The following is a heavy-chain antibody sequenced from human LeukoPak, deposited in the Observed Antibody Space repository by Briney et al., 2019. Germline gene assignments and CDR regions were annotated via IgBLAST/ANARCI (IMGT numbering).Heavy chain of an antibody. D-gene: IGHD3-22*01. Sequence: GGSLRLSCVASGFGFSFYSMNWVRQAPGKGLEWLSYISSDSSSIYDADSVKGRFTISRDNVKNSLYLQMNSLRAEDTAVYYCARVTPEYYDSSGYYDPPLCDYWGQGTLVTVSS. J-gene: IGHJ4*02. V-gene: IGHV3-48*01. CDR1: GFGFSFYS. CDR2: ISSDSSSI. CDR3: ARVTPEYYDSSGYYDPPLCDY.